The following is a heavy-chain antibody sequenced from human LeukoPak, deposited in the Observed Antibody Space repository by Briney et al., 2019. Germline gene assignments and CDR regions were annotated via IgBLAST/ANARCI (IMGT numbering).Heavy chain of an antibody. D-gene: IGHD3-9*01. CDR3: ARGLRYFDWVAFDI. CDR2: IIPIYGTA. CDR1: GGTFSSYA. J-gene: IGHJ3*02. V-gene: IGHV1-69*01. Sequence: VASVKVSCKASGGTFSSYAISWVRQAPGQGLEWMGGIIPIYGTANYAQKFQGRVTITADESTSTAYMELSSLRSEDTAVYYCARGLRYFDWVAFDIWGQGTMVTVSS.